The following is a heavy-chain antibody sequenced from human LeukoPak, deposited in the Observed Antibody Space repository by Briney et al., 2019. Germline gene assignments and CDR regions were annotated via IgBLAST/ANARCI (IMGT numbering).Heavy chain of an antibody. CDR1: VDSISSYF. D-gene: IGHD2/OR15-2a*01. J-gene: IGHJ4*02. CDR2: FYYDGRT. CDR3: ARATVNGYFDH. Sequence: SETLSLTCPVFVDSISSYFWSWIRQPPGKGLEWIGYFYYDGRTNYNPSLKSRVTISVDTSKNHFSLKLSSVTAADTAVYYCARATVNGYFDHWGRGTLVTVSS. V-gene: IGHV4-59*01.